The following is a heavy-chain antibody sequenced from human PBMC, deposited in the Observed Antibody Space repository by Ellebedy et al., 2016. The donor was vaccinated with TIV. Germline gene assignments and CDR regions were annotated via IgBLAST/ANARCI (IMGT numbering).Heavy chain of an antibody. V-gene: IGHV1-69*04. CDR3: ARYLAVAGFDY. Sequence: SVKVSXXASGGTFSSYAISWVRQAPGQGLEWMGRIIPILGIANYAQKFQGRVTITADKSTSTAYMELSSLRSEDTAVYYCARYLAVAGFDYWGQGTLVTVSS. CDR1: GGTFSSYA. J-gene: IGHJ4*02. CDR2: IIPILGIA. D-gene: IGHD6-19*01.